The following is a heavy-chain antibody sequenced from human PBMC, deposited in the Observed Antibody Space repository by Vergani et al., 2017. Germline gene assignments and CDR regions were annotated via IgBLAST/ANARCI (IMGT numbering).Heavy chain of an antibody. CDR3: SRDLPTDYYDSSGSQVSLDI. CDR2: IYYSGST. CDR1: GGSVSSGSYY. V-gene: IGHV4-61*01. D-gene: IGHD3-22*01. J-gene: IGHJ3*02. Sequence: QLQLQESGSGLVKPSQTLSLTCTVSGGSVSSGSYYWSWIRQPPGKGLEWIGYIYYSGSTNYNPSLKSRVNISVDTSKNQFSLTLSSVTAADTAVYYCSRDLPTDYYDSSGSQVSLDIGGQGTMVTVSS.